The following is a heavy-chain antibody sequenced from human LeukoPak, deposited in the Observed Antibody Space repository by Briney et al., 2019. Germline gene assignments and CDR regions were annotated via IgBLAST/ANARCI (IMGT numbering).Heavy chain of an antibody. CDR3: AKVGELGATSDYFDY. Sequence: GGSLRLSCAASGFTFNNYGMSWVRQAPGKGLEWVSAISGSGDATYYADAVKGWLSISRDNSRNTLFLQMNSLRAEDTAVYYCAKVGELGATSDYFDYWGQGTLVTVSS. CDR2: ISGSGDAT. D-gene: IGHD1-26*01. V-gene: IGHV3-23*01. J-gene: IGHJ4*02. CDR1: GFTFNNYG.